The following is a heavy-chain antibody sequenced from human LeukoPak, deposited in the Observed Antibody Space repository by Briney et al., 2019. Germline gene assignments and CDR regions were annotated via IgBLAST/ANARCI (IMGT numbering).Heavy chain of an antibody. CDR2: INPNSGVT. Sequence: GASVKVSCKASGYTFTGYYIHWVRQAPGQGLEWMGWINPNSGVTNYAQKFQGRVTMTRDTSISTAYMELSRLRSDDTAVYYCARTGGDHVVVVAATLDYWGQGTLVTVSS. V-gene: IGHV1-2*02. J-gene: IGHJ4*02. CDR3: ARTGGDHVVVVAATLDY. CDR1: GYTFTGYY. D-gene: IGHD2-15*01.